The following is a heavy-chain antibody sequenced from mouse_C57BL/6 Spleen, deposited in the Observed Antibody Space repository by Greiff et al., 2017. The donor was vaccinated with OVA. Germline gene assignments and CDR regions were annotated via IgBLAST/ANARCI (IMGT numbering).Heavy chain of an antibody. D-gene: IGHD2-4*01. CDR2: ISYDGSN. V-gene: IGHV3-6*01. CDR3: ALIYYDYDGFAY. J-gene: IGHJ3*01. CDR1: GYSITSGYY. Sequence: EVKLQESGPGLVKPSQSLSLTCSVTGYSITSGYYWNWIRQFPGNKLEWMGYISYDGSNNYNPSLKNRISITRDTSKNQFFLKLNSVTTEDTATYYCALIYYDYDGFAYWGQGTLVTVSA.